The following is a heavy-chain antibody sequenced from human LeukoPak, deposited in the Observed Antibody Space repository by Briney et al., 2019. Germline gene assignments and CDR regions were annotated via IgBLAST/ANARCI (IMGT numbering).Heavy chain of an antibody. D-gene: IGHD4-17*01. J-gene: IGHJ4*02. CDR2: ISSSSSYI. CDR3: ARDTPTVLYYIDY. Sequence: PGGSLRLSCAASGFTFSSYSMNWVRQAPGKGLEWVSSISSSSSYIYYADSVKGRFTISRDNAKNSLYLQMNSLRAEDTAVYYCARDTPTVLYYIDYWGQGTLVTVSS. V-gene: IGHV3-21*01. CDR1: GFTFSSYS.